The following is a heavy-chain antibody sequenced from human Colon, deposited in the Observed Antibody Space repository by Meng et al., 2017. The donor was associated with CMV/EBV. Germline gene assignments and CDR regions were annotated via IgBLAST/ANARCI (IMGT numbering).Heavy chain of an antibody. CDR3: ARDNSNWSTDF. Sequence: SCKTSGYKFRYSSLHWLRQAPGQVLEWMGIFAPRGDSTNYAESFVGRFTMTADMSTNTMHMELSSLRSDDTAVYYCARDNSNWSTDFWGQGTLVTVSS. D-gene: IGHD4-11*01. J-gene: IGHJ4*02. V-gene: IGHV1-46*01. CDR1: GYKFRYSS. CDR2: FAPRGDST.